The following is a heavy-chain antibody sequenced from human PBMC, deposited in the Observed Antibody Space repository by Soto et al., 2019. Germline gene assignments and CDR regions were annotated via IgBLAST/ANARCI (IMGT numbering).Heavy chain of an antibody. D-gene: IGHD3-16*01. J-gene: IGHJ6*02. CDR1: GDSVSSGNKY. Sequence: PSESLSLTCTVSGDSVSSGNKYWSWILQPPGKGLEWIGYIFSSGTTYYNPSLKSRLTMSLDASQNQFSLKLNSLTDADTAVYFCARVPSPFDYYYAMDVWGQGTTVTVSS. CDR3: ARVPSPFDYYYAMDV. V-gene: IGHV4-30-4*01. CDR2: IFSSGTT.